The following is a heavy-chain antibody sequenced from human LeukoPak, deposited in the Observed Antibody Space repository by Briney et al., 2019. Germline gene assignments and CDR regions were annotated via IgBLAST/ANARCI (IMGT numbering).Heavy chain of an antibody. CDR1: GGSISSSSYY. Sequence: PSETLSLTCTVSGGSISSSSYYWGWIRQPPGKGLEWIGSIYYSGSTYYNPSLKSRVTISVDTSKNQFSLKLSSVTAADTAVYYCASRSGVAGMGWNWLDPWGQGTLVTVSS. V-gene: IGHV4-39*07. D-gene: IGHD6-19*01. CDR3: ASRSGVAGMGWNWLDP. J-gene: IGHJ5*02. CDR2: IYYSGST.